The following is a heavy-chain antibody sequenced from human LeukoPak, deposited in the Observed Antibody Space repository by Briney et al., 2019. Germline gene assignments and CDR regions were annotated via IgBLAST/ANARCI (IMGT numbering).Heavy chain of an antibody. D-gene: IGHD2-2*01. CDR2: ISAYNGNT. CDR3: ARAPGYCSSTSCYLFAPYFDY. Sequence: ASVKVSCKASGYTFTSYGISWVRQAPGQGLEWMGWISAYNGNTNYAQKLQGRVTMTTDTSTSTAYMELRSLRSDDTAVCYCARAPGYCSSTSCYLFAPYFDYWGQGTLVTVSS. V-gene: IGHV1-18*01. CDR1: GYTFTSYG. J-gene: IGHJ4*02.